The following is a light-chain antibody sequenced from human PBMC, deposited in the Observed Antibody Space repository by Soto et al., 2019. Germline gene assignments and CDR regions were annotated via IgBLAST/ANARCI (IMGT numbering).Light chain of an antibody. J-gene: IGLJ3*02. Sequence: QPVLTQPASVSGSPGQSIAISCTGSSSDIGGYDYVSWYQQHPGKAPKLIIYEVDNRPSGVSDRLSGSKSANTASLTISALHPEDEDDYYCSSYTINNLRMFGGGTKLTVL. CDR1: SSDIGGYDY. CDR3: SSYTINNLRM. CDR2: EVD. V-gene: IGLV2-14*01.